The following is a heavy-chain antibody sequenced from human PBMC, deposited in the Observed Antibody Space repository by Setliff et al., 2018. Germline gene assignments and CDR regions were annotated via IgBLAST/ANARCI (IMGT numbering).Heavy chain of an antibody. CDR1: GDSISSTYH. Sequence: SETLSLTCNVSGDSISSTYHWGWIRQSPGKGLEWIGTIYHSGNTYYNPSLNSRLTISVDTSKNQFSLRLTSVTAADTAIYYCARDRGQVTVNNRYGFYYYGMDVWGQGTTVTVSS. D-gene: IGHD3-16*02. CDR2: IYHSGNT. V-gene: IGHV4-38-2*02. J-gene: IGHJ6*02. CDR3: ARDRGQVTVNNRYGFYYYGMDV.